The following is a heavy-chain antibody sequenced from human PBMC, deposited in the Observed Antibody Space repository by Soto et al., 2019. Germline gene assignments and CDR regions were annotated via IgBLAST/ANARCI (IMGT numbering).Heavy chain of an antibody. D-gene: IGHD3-22*01. CDR2: ISSSGSII. V-gene: IGHV3-11*01. Sequence: GGSLRLSCAASGFTFSDYYMSWIRQAPGKGLEWVSYISSSGSIIYYADSVKGRFTISRDNAKNSLYLQMNSLRAEDTAVYYCARDQGYYESSGYFDYWGQGTLDTVSS. J-gene: IGHJ4*02. CDR1: GFTFSDYY. CDR3: ARDQGYYESSGYFDY.